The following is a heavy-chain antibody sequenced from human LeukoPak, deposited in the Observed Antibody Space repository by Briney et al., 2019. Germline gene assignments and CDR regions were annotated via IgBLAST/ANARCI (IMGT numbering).Heavy chain of an antibody. CDR3: ARVRYSDSSVLTRKRSYYFDY. J-gene: IGHJ4*02. V-gene: IGHV4-4*07. D-gene: IGHD3-22*01. CDR2: IYTSGTI. Sequence: PSETLSLTCTVSGGSISSYYWSWIRQPAGTALEWIGRIYTSGTITYNPSLKSRVTMSVDTSKNQFSLKLSSVTAADTAVYYCARVRYSDSSVLTRKRSYYFDYWGQGTLVTVSS. CDR1: GGSISSYY.